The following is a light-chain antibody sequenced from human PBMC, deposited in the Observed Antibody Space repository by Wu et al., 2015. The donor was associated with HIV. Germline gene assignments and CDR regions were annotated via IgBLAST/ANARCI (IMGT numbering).Light chain of an antibody. CDR3: QQYNNWPVT. CDR2: GAS. CDR1: QSVSSN. J-gene: IGKJ4*01. Sequence: EIVMTQFPATLSVSPGERATLSCRASQSVSSNLAWYQQKPGQAPRLLIYGASTRATGIPARFSGSGSGTEFTLTISSLQSEDFAVYYCQQYNNWPVTFGGGTKVEIK. V-gene: IGKV3-15*01.